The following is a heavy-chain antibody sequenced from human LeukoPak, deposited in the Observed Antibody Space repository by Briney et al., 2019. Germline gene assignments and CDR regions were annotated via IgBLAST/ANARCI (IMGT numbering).Heavy chain of an antibody. D-gene: IGHD3-10*01. CDR2: INPNSGGT. CDR3: AKSYGSGSYYRGGHDY. V-gene: IGHV1-2*02. CDR1: GYTFTGYY. J-gene: IGHJ4*02. Sequence: ASVKVSCKASGYTFTGYYMHWVRQAPGQGLEWMGWINPNSGGTNYAQKFQGRDTMTRDTSISTAYMELSRLRSDDTAVYYCAKSYGSGSYYRGGHDYWGQGTLVTVSS.